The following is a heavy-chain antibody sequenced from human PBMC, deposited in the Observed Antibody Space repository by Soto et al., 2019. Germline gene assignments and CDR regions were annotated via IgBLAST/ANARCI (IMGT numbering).Heavy chain of an antibody. D-gene: IGHD6-13*01. J-gene: IGHJ4*02. CDR1: GGSISSSDYY. CDR2: IYYSGST. V-gene: IGHV4-39*07. Sequence: SETLSLTCTVSGGSISSSDYYWGWIRQPPGKGLEWIGNIYYSGSTNYNPSLKSRVTISVDTSKNQFSLKLSSVTAADTAVYYCARDDSSSWYGYFDYWGQGTLVT. CDR3: ARDDSSSWYGYFDY.